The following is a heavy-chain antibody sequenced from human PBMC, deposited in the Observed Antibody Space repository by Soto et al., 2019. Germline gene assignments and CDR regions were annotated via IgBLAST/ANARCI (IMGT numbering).Heavy chain of an antibody. Sequence: QVQLVQSGAEVKKPGASVKVSCKASGYTFTSYDINWVRQATGQGLEWMGWMNPNSGNTGYAQKFQGRVTMTSNTSISKAYMELRSLRSEDTAVYYCARYRYSDALRGFDYWGQGTLVTVSS. J-gene: IGHJ4*02. V-gene: IGHV1-8*01. CDR1: GYTFTSYD. CDR3: ARYRYSDALRGFDY. D-gene: IGHD5-18*01. CDR2: MNPNSGNT.